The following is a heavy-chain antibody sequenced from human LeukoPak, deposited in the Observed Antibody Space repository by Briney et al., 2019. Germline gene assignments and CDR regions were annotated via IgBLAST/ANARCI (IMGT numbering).Heavy chain of an antibody. Sequence: PGGSLRLSCAASGFTCSSYAMSWVRQAPGKGLEWVSAISGSGGSTYYADSVKGRFTISRDNSKNTLYLQMNSLRAEDTAVYYCAKPTWIQLWTTFDYWGQGTLVTVSS. CDR2: ISGSGGST. D-gene: IGHD5-18*01. CDR1: GFTCSSYA. J-gene: IGHJ4*02. CDR3: AKPTWIQLWTTFDY. V-gene: IGHV3-23*01.